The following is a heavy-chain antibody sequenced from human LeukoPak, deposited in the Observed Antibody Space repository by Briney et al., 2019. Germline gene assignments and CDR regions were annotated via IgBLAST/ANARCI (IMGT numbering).Heavy chain of an antibody. CDR3: ARGTPIVVVVAALRRGWFDP. D-gene: IGHD2-15*01. J-gene: IGHJ5*02. CDR1: GRSFSGYY. Sequence: SETLSLTRAVYGRSFSGYYWSWIRQPPGKGLEWIGEINHSGSTNYNPSLKSRVTISVDTSKNQFSLKLSSVTAADTAVYYCARGTPIVVVVAALRRGWFDPWGQGTLVTVSS. V-gene: IGHV4-34*01. CDR2: INHSGST.